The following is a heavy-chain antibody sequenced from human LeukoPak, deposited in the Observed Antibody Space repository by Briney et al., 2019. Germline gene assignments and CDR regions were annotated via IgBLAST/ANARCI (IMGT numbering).Heavy chain of an antibody. J-gene: IGHJ6*03. CDR1: GFTFSSYS. V-gene: IGHV3-21*01. CDR3: AREPPLYLGWFGESHYYYYMDV. CDR2: ISSSSSYI. Sequence: GGSLRLSCAASGFTFSSYSMNWVRQAPGKGLEWVSSISSSSSYIYYADSVKGRFTISRDNAKNSLYLQMNSLRAEDTAVYYCAREPPLYLGWFGESHYYYYMDVWGKGTTVTISS. D-gene: IGHD3-10*01.